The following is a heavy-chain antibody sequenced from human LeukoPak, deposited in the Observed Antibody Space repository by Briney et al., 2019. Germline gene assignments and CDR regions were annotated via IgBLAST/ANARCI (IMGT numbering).Heavy chain of an antibody. Sequence: AGGSLRLSCAASGFTFRRYGMTWVRQAPGKGLEWIGYIYYSGSTNYNPSLKSRVTISVDTSKNQFSLKLSSVTAADTAVYYCARGYGSGSYYMSHPFDYWGQGTLVTVSS. CDR3: ARGYGSGSYYMSHPFDY. CDR2: IYYSGST. D-gene: IGHD3-10*01. V-gene: IGHV4-59*01. CDR1: GFTFRRYG. J-gene: IGHJ4*02.